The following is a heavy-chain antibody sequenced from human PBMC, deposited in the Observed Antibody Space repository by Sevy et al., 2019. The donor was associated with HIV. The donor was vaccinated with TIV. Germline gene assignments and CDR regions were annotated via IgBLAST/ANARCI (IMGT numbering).Heavy chain of an antibody. V-gene: IGHV3-72*01. J-gene: IGHJ4*02. Sequence: GGSLRLSCAASGFTSSDHYMEWFRQAPGKGLEGVGRTRNKPDSYTTDYAASVKGRFTISRDDSKNSLYLLMNSLKTEDTAVYYCATHAGIAAAGRVFDYWGQGTLVTVSS. D-gene: IGHD6-13*01. CDR2: TRNKPDSYTT. CDR1: GFTSSDHY. CDR3: ATHAGIAAAGRVFDY.